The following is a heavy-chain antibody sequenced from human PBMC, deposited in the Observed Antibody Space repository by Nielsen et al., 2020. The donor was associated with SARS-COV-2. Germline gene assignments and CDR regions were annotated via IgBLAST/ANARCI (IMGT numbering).Heavy chain of an antibody. CDR3: VRDCSGLDY. V-gene: IGHV3-33*05. J-gene: IGHJ4*02. Sequence: GGSLRLSCAASGFTFSSYGMHWVRQAPGKGLEWVAVISYDGSNKYYADSVKGRFTISRDNAKNSLYLQMNSLRDEDTAVYYCVRDCSGLDYWGQGTLVTVSS. CDR2: ISYDGSNK. CDR1: GFTFSSYG. D-gene: IGHD6-19*01.